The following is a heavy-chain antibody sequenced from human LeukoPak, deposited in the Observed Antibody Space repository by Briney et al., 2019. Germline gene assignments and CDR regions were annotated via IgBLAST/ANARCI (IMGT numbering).Heavy chain of an antibody. Sequence: PGGSLRLSCVASGFTYSSYWMSWVRQAPGKGLEWVANIKQYGSEKYYVGPGKGRFTISRDNAKNSLYLQMNSLSAEDTAVYYCARHSGSQGYAFDIWGQGTMVTVSS. CDR2: IKQYGSEK. V-gene: IGHV3-7*01. J-gene: IGHJ3*02. CDR1: GFTYSSYW. D-gene: IGHD1-26*01. CDR3: ARHSGSQGYAFDI.